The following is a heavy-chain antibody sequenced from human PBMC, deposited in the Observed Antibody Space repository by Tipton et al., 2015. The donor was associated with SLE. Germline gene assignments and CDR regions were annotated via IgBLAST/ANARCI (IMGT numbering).Heavy chain of an antibody. Sequence: TLSLTCTVSGGSISSSSYYWSWIRQPPGKGLEWIGYIYYSGSTNYNPSLKSRVTISVDTSKNQFSLKLSSVTAADTAVYYCASSSGSYTKGVRAFDIWGQGTMATVSS. CDR3: ASSSGSYTKGVRAFDI. D-gene: IGHD1-26*01. V-gene: IGHV4-61*01. CDR2: IYYSGST. J-gene: IGHJ3*02. CDR1: GGSISSSSYY.